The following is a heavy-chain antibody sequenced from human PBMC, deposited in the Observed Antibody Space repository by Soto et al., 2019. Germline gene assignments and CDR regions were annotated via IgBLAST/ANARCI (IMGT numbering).Heavy chain of an antibody. CDR3: ARAVAPYLGTWFDP. CDR1: GGSIGSCNSYS. Sequence: SETLSLTCAVSGGSIGSCNSYSWSWIRQPPGKGLEWIGSISHTGSTSYNPSLKGRVTMSVDKSKNQFSLKLSSVTAADMAVYYCARAVAPYLGTWFDPWGQGTLVTVSS. J-gene: IGHJ5*02. CDR2: ISHTGST. D-gene: IGHD3-16*01. V-gene: IGHV4-30-2*01.